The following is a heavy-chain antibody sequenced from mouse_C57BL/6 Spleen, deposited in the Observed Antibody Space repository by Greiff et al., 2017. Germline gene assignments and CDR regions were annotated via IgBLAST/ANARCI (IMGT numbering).Heavy chain of an antibody. CDR2: LLPGSGST. CDR1: GYTFTGYW. Sequence: VQLQQSGAELMKPGASVKLSCKATGYTFTGYWIEWVKQRPGHGLEWIGELLPGSGSTNYNEKFKGKATFTADPSSNTAYMPLSSLTTEDSAIYDCAGGGDYYGSRTGYFDVWGTGTTVTVSS. D-gene: IGHD1-1*01. V-gene: IGHV1-9*01. CDR3: AGGGDYYGSRTGYFDV. J-gene: IGHJ1*03.